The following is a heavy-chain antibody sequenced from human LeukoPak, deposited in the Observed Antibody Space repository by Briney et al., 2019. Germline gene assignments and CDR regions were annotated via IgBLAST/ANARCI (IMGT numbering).Heavy chain of an antibody. CDR2: INPSGSST. V-gene: IGHV1-46*01. J-gene: IGHJ6*03. CDR3: ARGTLHYYYYMDV. D-gene: IGHD1-14*01. CDR1: GYSFTSHY. Sequence: ASVKVSCKASGYSFTSHYMHWVRQAPGQGLEWLGLINPSGSSTLYAQKFQGRVTMTRDMSTTTDYMELSSLRSDDTAVYYCARGTLHYYYYMDVWGKGTTVTVSS.